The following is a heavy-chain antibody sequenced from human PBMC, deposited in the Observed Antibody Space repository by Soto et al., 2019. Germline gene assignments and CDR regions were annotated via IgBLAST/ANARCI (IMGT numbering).Heavy chain of an antibody. CDR2: VHSTGGT. CDR1: GGSITSGGYF. V-gene: IGHV4-39*01. J-gene: IGHJ6*02. CDR3: AKREDSSRFGGLDI. Sequence: SETLSLTCTVSGGSITSGGYFWDWIRQPPGKVLKWIGTVHSTGGTYHSPSLRSRVTIYVDTSKNLFSLKMTSASATDTAVYFCAKREDSSRFGGLDIWGQGTAVT. D-gene: IGHD3-3*01.